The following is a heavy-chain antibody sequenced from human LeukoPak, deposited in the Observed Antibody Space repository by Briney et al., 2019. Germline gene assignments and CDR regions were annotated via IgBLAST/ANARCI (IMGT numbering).Heavy chain of an antibody. CDR2: TYYRSKWYN. J-gene: IGHJ3*02. CDR1: GDSVSSNNS. V-gene: IGHV6-1*01. D-gene: IGHD5-24*01. Sequence: SQTLSLTCAISGDSVSSNNSWNWIRQSPSRGLEWLGRTYYRSKWYNDYVVSVKSRININPDTSKNQFSLHLNSVTPEDTAVYYCARGGQGDGYSADEAFDMWGQGTMVTVSS. CDR3: ARGGQGDGYSADEAFDM.